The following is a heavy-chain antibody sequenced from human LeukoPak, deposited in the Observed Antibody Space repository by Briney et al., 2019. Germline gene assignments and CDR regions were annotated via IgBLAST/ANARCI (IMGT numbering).Heavy chain of an antibody. Sequence: SETLSPTCAVYGGSFSGYYWSWIRQPPGKGLEWIGEINHSGSTNYNPSLKSRVTISVDTSKNQFSLKLSPVTAADTAVYYCARGRGASGYYDSSGRSFDYWGQGTLVTVSS. V-gene: IGHV4-34*01. J-gene: IGHJ4*02. D-gene: IGHD3-22*01. CDR2: INHSGST. CDR1: GGSFSGYY. CDR3: ARGRGASGYYDSSGRSFDY.